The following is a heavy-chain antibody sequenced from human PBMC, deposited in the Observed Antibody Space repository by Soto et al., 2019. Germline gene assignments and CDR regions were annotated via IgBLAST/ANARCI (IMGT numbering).Heavy chain of an antibody. V-gene: IGHV4-39*01. D-gene: IGHD5-18*01. CDR1: GGSISSSSYY. CDR3: ARRLFGYSYGYAGYYYYGMDV. J-gene: IGHJ6*02. CDR2: IYYSGST. Sequence: SETLSLTCTVSGGSISSSSYYWGWIRQPPGKGLEWIGSIYYSGSTYYNPSLKSRVTISVDTSKTQFSLTLSSVTAADTAVYYCARRLFGYSYGYAGYYYYGMDVWGQGTTVT.